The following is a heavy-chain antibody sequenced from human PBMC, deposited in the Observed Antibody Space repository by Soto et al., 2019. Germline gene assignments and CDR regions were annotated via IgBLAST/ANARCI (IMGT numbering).Heavy chain of an antibody. Sequence: SETLSLTCTVSGGSISSYYWSWIRQPPGKGLEWIGYIYYSGSTNYNPSLKSRVTISVDTSKNQFSLKLSSVTAADTAVYYCAGTARFLEWLWGQGTLVTVSS. CDR2: IYYSGST. CDR3: AGTARFLEWL. V-gene: IGHV4-59*08. D-gene: IGHD3-3*01. J-gene: IGHJ4*02. CDR1: GGSISSYY.